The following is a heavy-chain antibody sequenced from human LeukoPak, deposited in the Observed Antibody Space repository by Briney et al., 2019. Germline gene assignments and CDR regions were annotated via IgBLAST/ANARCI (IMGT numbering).Heavy chain of an antibody. V-gene: IGHV4-4*07. CDR2: IYTSGST. D-gene: IGHD6-13*01. CDR1: GGSISSYY. J-gene: IGHJ5*02. Sequence: SETLSLTCTVSGGSISSYYWSWIRQPAGKGLEWIGRIYTSGSTNYNPSLKSRVTISVDTSKNQFSLKLSSVTAADTAFYYCARQYSTNWYDDRGWFDPWGQGTLVTVSS. CDR3: ARQYSTNWYDDRGWFDP.